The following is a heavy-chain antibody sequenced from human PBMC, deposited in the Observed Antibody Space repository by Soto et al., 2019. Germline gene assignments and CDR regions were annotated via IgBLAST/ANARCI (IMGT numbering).Heavy chain of an antibody. D-gene: IGHD3-22*01. Sequence: QVQLQESGPGLVKPSQTLSLTCTVSGGSISSGAYYWSWIRQHPGKGLEWIGYIYYSGSTYYNPSLKSRVTLSLDTSNNQFSLKLSSVTAADTAVYYCASSSGYQYYFDYWGQGTLVTVSS. CDR1: GGSISSGAYY. CDR3: ASSSGYQYYFDY. CDR2: IYYSGST. V-gene: IGHV4-31*03. J-gene: IGHJ4*02.